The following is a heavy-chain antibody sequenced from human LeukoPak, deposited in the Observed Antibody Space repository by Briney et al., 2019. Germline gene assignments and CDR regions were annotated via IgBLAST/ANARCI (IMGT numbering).Heavy chain of an antibody. V-gene: IGHV3-48*02. CDR2: ISGSGNTR. J-gene: IGHJ4*02. CDR1: GLTINGYS. Sequence: GGSLRLSCAASGLTINGYSMNWVRQAPGKGLEWVSYISGSGNTRYYADSVKGRFTISRDNAKTSLYLQMNSLRDEDTAVYYCAREVLWGQGTLVTVSS. CDR3: AREVL.